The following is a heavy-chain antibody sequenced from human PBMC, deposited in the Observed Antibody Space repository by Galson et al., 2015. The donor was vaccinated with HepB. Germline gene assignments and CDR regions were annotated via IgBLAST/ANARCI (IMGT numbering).Heavy chain of an antibody. Sequence: SLRLSCAASGFTFSSYWMSWVRQAPGKGLEWVANIKQDGSEKYYVDSVKGRFTISRDNAKNSLYLQMNSLRAEDTAVYYCARDGRRKEYEWLRSPYYYYMDVWGKGTTVTVSS. CDR3: ARDGRRKEYEWLRSPYYYYMDV. V-gene: IGHV3-7*03. CDR1: GFTFSSYW. J-gene: IGHJ6*03. D-gene: IGHD5-12*01. CDR2: IKQDGSEK.